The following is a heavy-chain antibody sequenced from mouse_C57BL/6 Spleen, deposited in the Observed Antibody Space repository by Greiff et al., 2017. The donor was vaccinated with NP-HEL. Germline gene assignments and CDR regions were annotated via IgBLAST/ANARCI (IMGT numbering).Heavy chain of an antibody. V-gene: IGHV5-4*01. CDR2: ISDGGSYT. Sequence: DVQLVESGGGLVKPGGSLKLSCAASGFTFSSYAMSWVRQTPEKRLEWVATISDGGSYTYYPDNVKGRFTISRDNAKNNLYLQMSHLKSEDTARYYCARDRRALAWFAYWGQGTLVTVSA. CDR1: GFTFSSYA. J-gene: IGHJ3*01. CDR3: ARDRRALAWFAY.